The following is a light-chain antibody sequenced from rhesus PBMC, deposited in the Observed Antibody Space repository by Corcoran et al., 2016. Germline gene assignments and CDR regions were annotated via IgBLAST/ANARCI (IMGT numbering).Light chain of an antibody. Sequence: DVVMTQSPLSLPITPGQPASISCRSSQSLVHSNGNTYLSWYQQKPGQPPRRLIYKVSNRDSGVPDRFSGSGAGTDVTLKISRVEAEDVGVYYCGQGTNVPYSFGQGTKGEIK. CDR3: GQGTNVPYS. J-gene: IGKJ2*01. CDR2: KVS. V-gene: IGKV2-65*01. CDR1: QSLVHSNGNTY.